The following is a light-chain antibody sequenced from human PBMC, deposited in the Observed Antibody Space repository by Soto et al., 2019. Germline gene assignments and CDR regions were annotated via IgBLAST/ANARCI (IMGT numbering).Light chain of an antibody. CDR2: GAS. V-gene: IGKV3-20*01. Sequence: SPGTLSLSPGERATLSCRASQSVGSNYLAWYQQTPGQAPRLLIHGASTRATGIPDRFSGSGSGTDFTLTLSRLESEDSAVYYCHQYASSPLTFGQGTRLEI. J-gene: IGKJ5*01. CDR1: QSVGSNY. CDR3: HQYASSPLT.